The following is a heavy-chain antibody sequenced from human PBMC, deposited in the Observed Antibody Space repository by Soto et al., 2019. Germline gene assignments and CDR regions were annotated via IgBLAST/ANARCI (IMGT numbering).Heavy chain of an antibody. CDR1: GGSISSSNW. D-gene: IGHD3-10*01. CDR3: ALPRRGRGGLDY. J-gene: IGHJ4*02. CDR2: IYHSGST. V-gene: IGHV4-4*02. Sequence: QVQLQESGPGLVKPSGTLSLTCAVSGGSISSSNWWSWVRQPPGKGLEWIGEIYHSGSTNYNPSPKRRVTISVDKSTNQFSRKLSSVTAADTAVYYCALPRRGRGGLDYWGQGTLVTVSS.